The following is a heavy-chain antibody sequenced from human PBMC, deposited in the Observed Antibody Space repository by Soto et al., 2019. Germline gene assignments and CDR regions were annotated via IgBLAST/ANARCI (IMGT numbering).Heavy chain of an antibody. Sequence: EVQLLESGGGLVQPGGSLRLSCAASGFTFSSYVMSWVRQAPGKGLEWVSAISGSGGSTYYADSVKGRFTISRDNSKNTLYLQMNSLRGEDTAAYYCAKVLVRGVAAEAFDIWGQGTMVTVSS. J-gene: IGHJ3*02. CDR1: GFTFSSYV. CDR3: AKVLVRGVAAEAFDI. CDR2: ISGSGGST. V-gene: IGHV3-23*01. D-gene: IGHD3-10*01.